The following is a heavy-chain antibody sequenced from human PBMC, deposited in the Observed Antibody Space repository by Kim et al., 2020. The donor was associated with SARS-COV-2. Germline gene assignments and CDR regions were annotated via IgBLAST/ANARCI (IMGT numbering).Heavy chain of an antibody. Sequence: GGSLRLSCAASRFTFSSYAMSWVRQAPGKGLEWVSAISGSGGITYYADSVKGRFTISRGNFKNTLYLQMNSLRAEDTAVYYCAKGGGRNGMDVWGQGTTVTVSS. J-gene: IGHJ6*02. CDR2: ISGSGGIT. D-gene: IGHD3-16*01. CDR3: AKGGGRNGMDV. CDR1: RFTFSSYA. V-gene: IGHV3-23*01.